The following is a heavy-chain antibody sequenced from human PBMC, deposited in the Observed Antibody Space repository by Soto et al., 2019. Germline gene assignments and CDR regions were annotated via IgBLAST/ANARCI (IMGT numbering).Heavy chain of an antibody. CDR3: ATRSPAFDY. J-gene: IGHJ4*01. CDR2: ITTDKGKT. Sequence: QVQLVQSGPEVKKPGASLKVSCKTSGYTFTSSGISWVRQSPGQGLEWMGWITTDKGKTTYAQKFQGRVTMTTDTTTSTAYMELRSLRSDDTAVYYCATRSPAFDYWGQGTLVAVSS. CDR1: GYTFTSSG. V-gene: IGHV1-18*01.